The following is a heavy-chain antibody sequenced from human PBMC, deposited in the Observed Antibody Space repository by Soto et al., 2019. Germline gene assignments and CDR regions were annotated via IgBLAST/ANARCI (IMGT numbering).Heavy chain of an antibody. J-gene: IGHJ4*02. CDR3: AREMSSGWYSGFDY. D-gene: IGHD6-19*01. V-gene: IGHV3-7*01. CDR1: GFTFSSYW. Sequence: GGSLRLSCAASGFTFSSYWMSWVRQAPGKGLEWVANIKQDGSEKYYVDSVKGRFTISRDNAKNSLYLQMNSLRAEDTAVYYCAREMSSGWYSGFDYWGQGTLVTVSS. CDR2: IKQDGSEK.